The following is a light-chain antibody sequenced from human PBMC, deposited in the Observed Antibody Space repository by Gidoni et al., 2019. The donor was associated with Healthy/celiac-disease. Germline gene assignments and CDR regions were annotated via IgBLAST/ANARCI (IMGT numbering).Light chain of an antibody. V-gene: IGKV4-1*01. CDR1: QSVLYSSNNKNY. CDR2: WAS. J-gene: IGKJ1*01. Sequence: DIVMTQSPDSLAVSLGERATINCKSSQSVLYSSNNKNYLAWYQQKPGQPPKLLIYWASTRESGVPDRFSGSWSGTDFTLTISSLQAEDVAVYYCQQYYSTRTFGQGTKVEIK. CDR3: QQYYSTRT.